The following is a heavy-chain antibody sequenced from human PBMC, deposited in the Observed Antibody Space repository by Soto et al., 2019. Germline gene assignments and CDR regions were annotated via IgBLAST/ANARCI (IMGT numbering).Heavy chain of an antibody. CDR2: IYYSGST. V-gene: IGHV4-59*01. CDR3: ARDRGRRFLEWLPTSLRAGTDYYYMDV. D-gene: IGHD3-3*01. Sequence: TMSLTWTVSNASISSYSRSWIWQSPGKGLEWIGYIYYSGSTNYNPSLKSRVTISVDTSKNQFSLKLSSVTAADTAVYYCARDRGRRFLEWLPTSLRAGTDYYYMDVWGKGTTVT. J-gene: IGHJ6*03. CDR1: NASISSYS.